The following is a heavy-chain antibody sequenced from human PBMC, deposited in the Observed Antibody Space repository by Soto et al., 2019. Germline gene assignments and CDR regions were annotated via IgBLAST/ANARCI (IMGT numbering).Heavy chain of an antibody. J-gene: IGHJ4*02. D-gene: IGHD6-13*01. CDR3: ARNLAAGDY. Sequence: QVQLVQSGAEVKKPGASVKVSCKASGYTFTSFYIHWVRQAPGQGLEWMGIINPSGGSTNYAQKFKGRVIVTRDTSTSTVYMELSSLKSEDTAVYYCARNLAAGDYWGQGTLVTVSS. CDR2: INPSGGST. CDR1: GYTFTSFY. V-gene: IGHV1-46*01.